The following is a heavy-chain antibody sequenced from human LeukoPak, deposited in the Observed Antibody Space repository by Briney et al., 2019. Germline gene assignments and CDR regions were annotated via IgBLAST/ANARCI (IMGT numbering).Heavy chain of an antibody. CDR2: INHSGST. J-gene: IGHJ4*02. Sequence: PSETLSLTCAVYGGSFSGYYWSWIRQPPGKGLEWIGEINHSGSTNYNPSLKSRVTISVDTSKNQFSLKLGSVTAADTAVYYCARTSAVAGPDYWGQGTLVTVSS. D-gene: IGHD6-19*01. CDR1: GGSFSGYY. V-gene: IGHV4-34*01. CDR3: ARTSAVAGPDY.